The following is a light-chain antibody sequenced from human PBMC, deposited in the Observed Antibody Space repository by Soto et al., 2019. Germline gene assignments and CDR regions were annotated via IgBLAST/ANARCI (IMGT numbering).Light chain of an antibody. J-gene: IGKJ1*01. CDR2: GAS. V-gene: IGKV3-15*01. CDR1: QSVSSN. Sequence: EIVMTQSPATLSVSPVERATLSFSTSQSVSSNLAWYQQKPGQAPRLLIYGASTRATGIPARFSGSGSVTEFTLTIRSLQSEDFAVYYCQQYNNWPPWKCGQGTKGDIK. CDR3: QQYNNWPPWK.